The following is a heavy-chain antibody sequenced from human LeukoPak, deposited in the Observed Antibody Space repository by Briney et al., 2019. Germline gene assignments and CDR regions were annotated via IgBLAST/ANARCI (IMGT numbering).Heavy chain of an antibody. CDR3: ARGQGGELVDYYYGMDV. CDR1: GGTFSSYV. CDR2: IIPILGIA. V-gene: IGHV1-69*04. Sequence: ASVTVSCKASGGTFSSYVINWVRQAPGQGLEWMGRIIPILGIANYAQRFQGRVSITADKSTSTAYMELSSLRSEDTAVYYCARGQGGELVDYYYGMDVWGQGTTVTVSS. D-gene: IGHD2-15*01. J-gene: IGHJ6*02.